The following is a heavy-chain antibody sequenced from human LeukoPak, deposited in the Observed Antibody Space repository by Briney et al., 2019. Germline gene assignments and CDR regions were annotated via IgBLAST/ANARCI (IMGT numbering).Heavy chain of an antibody. CDR1: GFTFAGYA. J-gene: IGHJ4*02. CDR2: IYSGGST. Sequence: PGGSLRLSCAASGFTFAGYAMTWVRQAPGKGLEWISIIYSGGSTYYADSVKGRFTISRDNSKNTLYLQMNSLRAKDTAVYYCANTWFGEGRRDYWGQGTLVTVSS. V-gene: IGHV3-66*01. D-gene: IGHD3-10*01. CDR3: ANTWFGEGRRDY.